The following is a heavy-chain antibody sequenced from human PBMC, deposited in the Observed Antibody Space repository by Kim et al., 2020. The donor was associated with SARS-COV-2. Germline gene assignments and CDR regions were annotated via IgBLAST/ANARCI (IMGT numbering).Heavy chain of an antibody. J-gene: IGHJ5*02. D-gene: IGHD6-13*01. V-gene: IGHV3-33*08. CDR2: ICTDGSNK. CDR3: ARDRAAASSWDPYNWFDA. Sequence: GGSLRLSCAASGFTFSSYGFHWVRQAPGKGLEWVSVICTDGSNKYYADSVKGRFTISRDNSKNTLYLQMNSLRAEDTAVYYCARDRAAASSWDPYNWFDAWGQGTLVTVSS. CDR1: GFTFSSYG.